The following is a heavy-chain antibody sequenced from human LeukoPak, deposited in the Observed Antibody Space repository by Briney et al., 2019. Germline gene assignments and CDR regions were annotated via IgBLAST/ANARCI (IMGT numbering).Heavy chain of an antibody. CDR2: IYTSGST. V-gene: IGHV4-4*07. D-gene: IGHD3-10*01. Sequence: PSETLSLTCAVYGGSFSGYYWSWIRQPAGKGLEWIGRIYTSGSTNYNPSLKSRVTMSVDTSKNQFSLKLSSVTAADTAVYYCARDNPYGSGSSFDDYWGQGTLVTVSS. CDR3: ARDNPYGSGSSFDDY. J-gene: IGHJ4*02. CDR1: GGSFSGYY.